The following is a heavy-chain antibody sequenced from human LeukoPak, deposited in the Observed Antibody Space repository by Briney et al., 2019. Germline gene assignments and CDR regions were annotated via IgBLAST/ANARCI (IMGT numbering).Heavy chain of an antibody. D-gene: IGHD5-24*01. CDR2: LSGSGDDT. CDR3: VVQRGGDGYNTFDY. Sequence: GGSLRLSCAASGFTFTSYAMSWVRQAPGKGLEWVSGLSGSGDDTYYADSVKGRFTISRDNSKNTLYLRMNSLRAEDTAVYCCVVQRGGDGYNTFDYWGQGTLVTVSS. V-gene: IGHV3-23*01. CDR1: GFTFTSYA. J-gene: IGHJ4*02.